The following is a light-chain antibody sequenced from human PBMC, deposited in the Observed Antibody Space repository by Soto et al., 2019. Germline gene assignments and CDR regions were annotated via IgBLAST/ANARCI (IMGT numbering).Light chain of an antibody. J-gene: IGKJ4*01. Sequence: EIGLTNSPCTLSLSTGERATLSCGASQSVSSNYLAWYQQKPGRAPRLLIYGASSRATGIPDRFSGSGSGTDFSLTISRLEPEDFAVYYCQQYGSSPLTFGGGTKVDIK. V-gene: IGKV3-20*01. CDR3: QQYGSSPLT. CDR2: GAS. CDR1: QSVSSNY.